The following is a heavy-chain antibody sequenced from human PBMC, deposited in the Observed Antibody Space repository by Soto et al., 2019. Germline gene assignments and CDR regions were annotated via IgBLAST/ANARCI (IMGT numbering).Heavy chain of an antibody. J-gene: IGHJ6*02. Sequence: ASVKVSCKASTYTVTSYNMHWVLQAPGQGLEWMGIINPSGGSTSYAQKFQGRVTMTRDTSTSTVYMELSSLRSEDTAVYYCAREARVGATFFYYGMDVWGQGTTVTVSS. CDR1: TYTVTSYN. CDR2: INPSGGST. V-gene: IGHV1-46*01. CDR3: AREARVGATFFYYGMDV. D-gene: IGHD1-26*01.